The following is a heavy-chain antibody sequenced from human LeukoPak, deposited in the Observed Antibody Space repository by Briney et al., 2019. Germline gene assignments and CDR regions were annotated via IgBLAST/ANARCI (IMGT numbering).Heavy chain of an antibody. CDR3: AREGTTYYYGSGPRTPHFDY. V-gene: IGHV3-74*01. CDR1: GFTFSTYW. CDR2: LNSDGSIT. Sequence: GGSLRLSCAASGFTFSTYWMHWVRQAPGKGLVWVSGLNSDGSITGYVDSVKGRFTISRDNAKNSLYLQMNSLRAEDTAVYYCAREGTTYYYGSGPRTPHFDYWGQGTLVTVSS. J-gene: IGHJ4*02. D-gene: IGHD3-10*01.